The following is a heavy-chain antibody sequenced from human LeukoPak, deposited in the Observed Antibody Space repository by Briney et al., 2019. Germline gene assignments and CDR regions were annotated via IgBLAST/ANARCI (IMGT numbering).Heavy chain of an antibody. D-gene: IGHD2-2*01. J-gene: IGHJ4*02. V-gene: IGHV3-30*04. CDR3: ASSPVSYCSSTSCWGSYFDY. Sequence: GGSLRLSCAASGFTFSSYAMHWVRQAPGKGLEWVAVISYDGSNKYYADSVKGRFTISRDNSKNTLYLQMNSLRAEDTAVYYCASSPVSYCSSTSCWGSYFDYWGQGTLVTVSS. CDR2: ISYDGSNK. CDR1: GFTFSSYA.